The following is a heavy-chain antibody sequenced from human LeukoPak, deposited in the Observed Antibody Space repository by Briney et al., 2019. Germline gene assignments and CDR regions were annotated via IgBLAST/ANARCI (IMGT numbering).Heavy chain of an antibody. Sequence: SGGSLRLSCAASGFTFRNYAMSWVRQAPGKGLEWVSAISGSGSSTYYADSVKGRFTISRDNSKNTLYLQMNSLRVEDTAVYYCAKDLYHDYWGQGTLVTVSS. CDR2: ISGSGSST. J-gene: IGHJ4*02. CDR3: AKDLYHDY. V-gene: IGHV3-23*01. CDR1: GFTFRNYA. D-gene: IGHD2-8*01.